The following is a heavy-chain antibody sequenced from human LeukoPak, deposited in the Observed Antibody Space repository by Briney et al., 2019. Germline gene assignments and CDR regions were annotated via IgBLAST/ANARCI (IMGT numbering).Heavy chain of an antibody. Sequence: GASVKVSCKASGYTFTSYYMHWVRQAPGQGLEWMGIINPSGGSTSYAQKFQGRVTITADESTSTAYMELSSLRSEDTAVYYCARGLGSMGAFDIWGQGTMVTVSS. J-gene: IGHJ3*02. D-gene: IGHD6-19*01. CDR3: ARGLGSMGAFDI. CDR1: GYTFTSYY. CDR2: INPSGGST. V-gene: IGHV1-46*01.